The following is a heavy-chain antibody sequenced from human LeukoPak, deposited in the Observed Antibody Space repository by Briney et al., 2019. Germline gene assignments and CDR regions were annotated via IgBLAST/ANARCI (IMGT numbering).Heavy chain of an antibody. D-gene: IGHD3-9*01. CDR2: INPNSGGT. J-gene: IGHJ4*02. CDR1: GYTFTGYY. V-gene: IGHV1-2*02. CDR3: ARDPWRRYFDWFTQIDY. Sequence: GASVKVSCKASGYTFTGYYMHWVRQAPGQGLEWMGWINPNSGGTNYTQKFQGRVTMTRDTSISTAYKELSRLRSDDTAVYYCARDPWRRYFDWFTQIDYWGQGTLVTVSS.